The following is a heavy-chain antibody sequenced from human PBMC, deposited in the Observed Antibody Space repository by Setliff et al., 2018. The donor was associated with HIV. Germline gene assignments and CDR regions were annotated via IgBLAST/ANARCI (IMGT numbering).Heavy chain of an antibody. Sequence: LSLTCSVSGGSLSSYCWTWIRQSAGKGLEWIGHIYSTGTTNYNSSLKSRLTMSIDTSKNQFSLGLRSLTAADTAVYYCARGRDGYSLGNFDFWGQGTLVTVSS. CDR3: ARGRDGYSLGNFDF. D-gene: IGHD2-21*02. CDR2: IYSTGTT. V-gene: IGHV4-4*07. CDR1: GGSLSSYC. J-gene: IGHJ4*02.